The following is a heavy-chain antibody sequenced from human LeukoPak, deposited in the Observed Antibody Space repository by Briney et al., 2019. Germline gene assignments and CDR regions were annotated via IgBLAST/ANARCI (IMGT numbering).Heavy chain of an antibody. Sequence: GESLKISCKGSGYSFTSYWIGWVRQVPGKGLEWMGRIDPSDSYTNYSPSFQGHVTISADKSLSTAYLQWSSLKASDTAVYYCARHGGRYCSSTSCYHYFDYWGQGTLVTVSS. CDR3: ARHGGRYCSSTSCYHYFDY. CDR2: IDPSDSYT. J-gene: IGHJ4*02. V-gene: IGHV5-10-1*01. CDR1: GYSFTSYW. D-gene: IGHD2-2*01.